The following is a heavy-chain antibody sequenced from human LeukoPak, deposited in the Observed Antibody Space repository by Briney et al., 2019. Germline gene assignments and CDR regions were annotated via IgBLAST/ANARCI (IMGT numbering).Heavy chain of an antibody. CDR3: TTDPIYDSPSGPFDY. Sequence: GGSLRLSCAASGFTFSSYWMTWVRQAPGKGLEWVGRIKSKTDGGTTDYAAPVKGRFTISRDDSKNTLYLQMNSLKTEDTAVYYCTTDPIYDSPSGPFDYWGQGTLVTVSS. CDR2: IKSKTDGGTT. V-gene: IGHV3-15*01. D-gene: IGHD3-22*01. CDR1: GFTFSSYW. J-gene: IGHJ4*02.